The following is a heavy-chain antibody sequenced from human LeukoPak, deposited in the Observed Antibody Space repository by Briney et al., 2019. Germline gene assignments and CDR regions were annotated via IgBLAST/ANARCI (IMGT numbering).Heavy chain of an antibody. J-gene: IGHJ6*02. CDR1: DYTYTNYD. V-gene: IGHV1-18*01. CDR3: VRYYCSSTSCYAVLYGMDV. CDR2: VSPYNGNT. Sequence: VASVKFSCKASDYTYTNYDITWLRQAPGQGLEWMGWVSPYNGNTKYEQKLQDRVTMTTDTSTTTAYVELRSLGSDDTAVYYCVRYYCSSTSCYAVLYGMDVWGQGTTVTVSS. D-gene: IGHD2-2*01.